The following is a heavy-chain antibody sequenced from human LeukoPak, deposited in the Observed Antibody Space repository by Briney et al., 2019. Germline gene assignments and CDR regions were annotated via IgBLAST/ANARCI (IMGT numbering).Heavy chain of an antibody. J-gene: IGHJ5*02. D-gene: IGHD5-12*01. CDR3: ASVDIVATIYVRNH. CDR2: IKQDGSEK. V-gene: IGHV3-7*01. Sequence: GGSLRLSCAASGFTFSSYWMSWVRQAPGKGLEWVANIKQDGSEKYYVDSVKGRFTIARDNAKNSLYLQMNSLRAEDTAVYYCASVDIVATIYVRNHWGQGTLVTVPS. CDR1: GFTFSSYW.